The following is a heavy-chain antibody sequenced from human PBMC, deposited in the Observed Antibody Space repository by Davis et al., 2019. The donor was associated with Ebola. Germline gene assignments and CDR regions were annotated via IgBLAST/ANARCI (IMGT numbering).Heavy chain of an antibody. Sequence: GGSLRLSCAASGFTFSSYEMNWVRQAPGKGLEWVSYISSSGSTIYYADSVKGRFTISRDNAKNSLYLQMNSLRAEDTAVYYCAREGSRHTGAYYYYGMDVWGQGTTVTVSS. CDR2: ISSSGSTI. D-gene: IGHD3-10*01. V-gene: IGHV3-48*03. CDR3: AREGSRHTGAYYYYGMDV. CDR1: GFTFSSYE. J-gene: IGHJ6*02.